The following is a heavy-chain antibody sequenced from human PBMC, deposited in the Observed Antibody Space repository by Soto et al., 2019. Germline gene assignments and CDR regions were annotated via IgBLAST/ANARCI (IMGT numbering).Heavy chain of an antibody. CDR2: SNAGNGNT. CDR3: ARGQYSGSPDVAFDI. CDR1: GYTFTSYA. D-gene: IGHD1-26*01. Sequence: RASVKVSCKASGYTFTSYAMHWVRQAPGQRLEWMGWSNAGNGNTKYSQEFQGRVTITRDTSASTAYMELSSLRSEDMAVYYCARGQYSGSPDVAFDIWGQGTMVTVSS. V-gene: IGHV1-3*02. J-gene: IGHJ3*02.